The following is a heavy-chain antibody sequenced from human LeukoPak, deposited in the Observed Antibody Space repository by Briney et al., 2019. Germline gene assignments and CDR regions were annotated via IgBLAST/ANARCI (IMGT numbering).Heavy chain of an antibody. D-gene: IGHD3-22*01. CDR3: TTDRYYDSSGYYYFDY. CDR2: IKSKTDGGTT. V-gene: IGHV3-15*01. J-gene: IGHJ4*02. Sequence: GGSLRLSCAASGFTFSNAWMSWVRQAPGKGLEWVGRIKSKTDGGTTDHAAPVKGRFTISRDDSKNTLYLQMNSLKTEDTAVYYCTTDRYYDSSGYYYFDYWGQGTLVTVSS. CDR1: GFTFSNAW.